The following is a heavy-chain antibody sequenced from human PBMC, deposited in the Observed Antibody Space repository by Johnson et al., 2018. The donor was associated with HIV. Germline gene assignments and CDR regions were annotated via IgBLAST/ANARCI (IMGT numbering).Heavy chain of an antibody. D-gene: IGHD6-19*01. CDR2: SNWNGGST. CDR1: GFTFDDYG. V-gene: IGHV3-20*04. J-gene: IGHJ3*02. CDR3: ASDRARWSSGWYNDAFDI. Sequence: VESGGGVVRPGGSLRLSCAASGFTFDDYGMSWVRQAPGKGLEWVSGSNWNGGSTGYGDSVKGRFTISRDNAKNSLYLQMNSLRVEDTALYYCASDRARWSSGWYNDAFDIWGQGTMVTVSS.